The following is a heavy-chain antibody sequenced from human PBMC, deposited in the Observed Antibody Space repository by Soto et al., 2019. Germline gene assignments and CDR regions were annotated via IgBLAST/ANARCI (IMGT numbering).Heavy chain of an antibody. D-gene: IGHD3-9*01. J-gene: IGHJ6*02. CDR1: GYSFTSYW. CDR2: IDPSDSYT. CDR3: ARHWLTHGGYYYGMDV. Sequence: GESLKISCKGSGYSFTSYWISWVRQMPGKGLEWMGRIDPSDSYTNYSPSFQGHVTISADKSISTAYLQWSSLKASDTAMYYCARHWLTHGGYYYGMDVWGHGTTVTVSS. V-gene: IGHV5-10-1*01.